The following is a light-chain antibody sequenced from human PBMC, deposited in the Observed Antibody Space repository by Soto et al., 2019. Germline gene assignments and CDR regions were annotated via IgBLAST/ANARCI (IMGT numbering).Light chain of an antibody. CDR2: DAS. CDR3: QQYNSWT. CDR1: QSISSW. V-gene: IGKV1-5*01. Sequence: DVQMTQSPSAISASVGDRVAITCRASQSISSWLAWYHQKPGKAPKLLIYDASSLESGVPSRFSGSGSGTEFTLTISSLQPDDFATYYCQQYNSWTFGQGTKVDIK. J-gene: IGKJ1*01.